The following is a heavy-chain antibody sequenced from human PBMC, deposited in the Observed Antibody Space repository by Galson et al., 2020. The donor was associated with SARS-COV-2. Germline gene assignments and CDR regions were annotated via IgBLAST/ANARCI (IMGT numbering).Heavy chain of an antibody. CDR3: ARGQIAAAGTDWYFDL. CDR1: GGTFSSYA. V-gene: IGHV1-69*13. J-gene: IGHJ2*01. CDR2: IIPIFGTA. Sequence: SVKVSCKASGGTFSSYAISWVRQAPGQGLEWMGGIIPIFGTANYAQKFQGRVTITADESTSTAYMELSSLRAEDTAVYYCARGQIAAAGTDWYFDLWGRGTLVTVSS. D-gene: IGHD6-13*01.